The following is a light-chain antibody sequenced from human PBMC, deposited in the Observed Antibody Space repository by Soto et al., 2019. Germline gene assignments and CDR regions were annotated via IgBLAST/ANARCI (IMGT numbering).Light chain of an antibody. CDR3: QQYGSSPLT. CDR2: GAS. V-gene: IGKV3-20*01. J-gene: IGKJ4*01. CDR1: QSVSSSY. Sequence: EIVLTQSPGTLSLSPGERATLSCRASQSVSSSYLAWYQQKPGQAPRLPIYGASSRATGIPDRFSGSASGTDFTLTISRLEPEDFAVYYCQQYGSSPLTFGGGTKVEIK.